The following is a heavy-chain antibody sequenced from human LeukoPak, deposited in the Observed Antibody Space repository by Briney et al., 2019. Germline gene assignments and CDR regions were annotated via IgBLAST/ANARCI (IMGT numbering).Heavy chain of an antibody. J-gene: IGHJ4*02. D-gene: IGHD3-10*01. CDR2: ISGSGGST. CDR3: AKEGGQKYGSGGSMRRGGYYFDY. V-gene: IGHV3-23*01. CDR1: GFTFSDHY. Sequence: GGSLRLSCAASGFTFSDHYMSWVRQAPGKGLEWVSAISGSGGSTYYADSVKGRFTISRDNSKNTLYLQMNSLRAEDTAVYYCAKEGGQKYGSGGSMRRGGYYFDYWGQGTLVTVSS.